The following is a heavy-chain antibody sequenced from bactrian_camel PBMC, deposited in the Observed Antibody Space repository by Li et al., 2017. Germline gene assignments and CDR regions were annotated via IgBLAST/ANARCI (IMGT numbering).Heavy chain of an antibody. V-gene: IGHV3S1*01. D-gene: IGHD4*01. J-gene: IGHJ4*01. CDR2: LYTGNDST. Sequence: QVQLVESGGGLVQPGGSLRLSCAASLIASGGHCLGWFRQAPGKEREGVAALYTGNDSTYYRESVKGRFTISQGNPKNTLYLQMNSLKPEDTAMYYCAAARGAIVTMAILWESRYNSWGQGTQVTVS. CDR3: AAARGAIVTMAILWESRYNS. CDR1: LIASGGHC.